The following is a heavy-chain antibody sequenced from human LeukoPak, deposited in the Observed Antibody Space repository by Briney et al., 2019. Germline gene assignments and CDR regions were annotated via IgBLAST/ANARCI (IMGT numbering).Heavy chain of an antibody. CDR1: GGSISSSSYY. CDR3: ARDPSDFWSGYGIYYFDY. V-gene: IGHV4-39*07. Sequence: SETLSLTCTVSGGSISSSSYYWGWIRQPPGKGLEWIGSIYYSGSTYYNPSLKSRVTISVDTSKNQFSLKLSSVTAADTAVYYCARDPSDFWSGYGIYYFDYWGQGTLVTVSS. D-gene: IGHD3-3*01. CDR2: IYYSGST. J-gene: IGHJ4*02.